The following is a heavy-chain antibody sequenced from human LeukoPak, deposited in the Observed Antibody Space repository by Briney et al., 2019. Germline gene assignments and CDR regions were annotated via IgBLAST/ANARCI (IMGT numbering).Heavy chain of an antibody. CDR1: GGSFSGYY. CDR3: ARGLYNWNPRSRAFDI. Sequence: SETLSLTCAVYGGSFSGYYWSWIRQPPGKGLEWIGEINHSGNTNYNPSLKSRVTISVDTSKNQFSLKLSSVTAADTAVYYCARGLYNWNPRSRAFDIWGQGTMVTVSS. CDR2: INHSGNT. D-gene: IGHD1-20*01. J-gene: IGHJ3*02. V-gene: IGHV4-34*01.